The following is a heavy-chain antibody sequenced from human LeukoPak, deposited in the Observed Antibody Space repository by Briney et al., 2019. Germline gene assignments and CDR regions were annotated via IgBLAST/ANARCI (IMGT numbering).Heavy chain of an antibody. CDR3: ARNLEMNIAARPGFDY. Sequence: SQTLSLTCAISGDSVSSNSAAWNWIRQSPSRGLEWLGRTYYRSKWYSDYAVSVKSRISINPDTTKNQFSLQLNSVTPEDTAVYYCARNLEMNIAARPGFDYWGQGTLVTVSS. CDR2: TYYRSKWYS. J-gene: IGHJ4*02. CDR1: GDSVSSNSAA. V-gene: IGHV6-1*01. D-gene: IGHD6-6*01.